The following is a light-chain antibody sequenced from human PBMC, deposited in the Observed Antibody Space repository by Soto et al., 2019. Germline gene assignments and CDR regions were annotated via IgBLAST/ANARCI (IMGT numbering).Light chain of an antibody. CDR3: QQYNKWPLT. CDR1: QGVSRK. V-gene: IGKV3-15*01. Sequence: DIVMTQSPATLSVAPGERVTFSCRASQGVSRKLAWYQHKPGQAPRLLISGASTGATGIPARFSGSGSGTEFTLTISSLQSEDFAVYYCQQYNKWPLTFGPGTKVDIK. CDR2: GAS. J-gene: IGKJ3*01.